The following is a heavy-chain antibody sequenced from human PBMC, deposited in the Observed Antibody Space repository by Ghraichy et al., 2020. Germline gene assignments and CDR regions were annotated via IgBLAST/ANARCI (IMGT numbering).Heavy chain of an antibody. CDR3: TRDFYYFAMDV. J-gene: IGHJ6*02. CDR1: GFTISAYW. V-gene: IGHV3-74*01. Sequence: GALRLSCEGSGFTISAYWMLWVRQAPGKGLVWVSSIKGDGSSTRYADSVKGRFTISRDNAKNTLYLQMNSLRADDTAVYYCTRDFYYFAMDVWGQGTTVTVSS. CDR2: IKGDGSST.